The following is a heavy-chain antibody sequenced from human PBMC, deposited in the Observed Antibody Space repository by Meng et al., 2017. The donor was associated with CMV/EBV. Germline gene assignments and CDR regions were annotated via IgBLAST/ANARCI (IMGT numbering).Heavy chain of an antibody. CDR3: AREVVREESWFDP. D-gene: IGHD6-6*01. CDR2: ISYDGSNK. Sequence: GGSLRLSCTASGFTFSSYAMHWVRQAPGKGLEWVAVISYDGSNKYYADSVKGRFTISRDNSKNTLYLQMNSLRAEDTAVYYCAREVVREESWFDPWGQGTRVTVSS. CDR1: GFTFSSYA. J-gene: IGHJ5*02. V-gene: IGHV3-30-3*01.